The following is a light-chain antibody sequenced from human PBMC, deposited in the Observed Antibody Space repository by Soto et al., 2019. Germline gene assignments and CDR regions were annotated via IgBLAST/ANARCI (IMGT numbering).Light chain of an antibody. J-gene: IGLJ3*02. V-gene: IGLV2-11*01. CDR3: CSYTASDIGV. CDR2: AVS. CDR1: NSDVGGYNF. Sequence: QSALTQPRSVSGSPGQSVTISCTGTNSDVGGYNFVSWYQQLPGKAPKLMISAVSQRPSGVPDRFSGSKSGNTASLTISGLQADDEADYFCCSYTASDIGVFGGGPKVAVL.